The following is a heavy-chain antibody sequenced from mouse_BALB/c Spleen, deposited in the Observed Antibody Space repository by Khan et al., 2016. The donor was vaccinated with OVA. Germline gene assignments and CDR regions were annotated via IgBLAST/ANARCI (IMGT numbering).Heavy chain of an antibody. CDR1: GDSITSGY. D-gene: IGHD2-14*01. Sequence: EVRRQESGPSLVKPSQTLSLTCSVTGDSITSGYWSWIRKFPGNKLEYMGYMIYSGNTYYNPSLKSRISITRHTSKNQYYLQLNSVTTEDTATYYCARSPYRYAFDYWGQGTLVTVSA. J-gene: IGHJ3*01. CDR3: ARSPYRYAFDY. CDR2: MIYSGNT. V-gene: IGHV3-8*02.